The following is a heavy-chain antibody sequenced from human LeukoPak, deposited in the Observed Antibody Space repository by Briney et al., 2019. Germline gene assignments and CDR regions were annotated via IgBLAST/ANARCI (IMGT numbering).Heavy chain of an antibody. J-gene: IGHJ4*02. D-gene: IGHD4-17*01. V-gene: IGHV3-23*01. CDR3: AKDLGRATVTRDH. Sequence: GGSLRLSCAASGFTFSSYAMSWVRQAPGKGLEWVSAISGSGGSTYYADSVKGRFTISRDNSKNTLYLQMNSLRAEDTAVYYRAKDLGRATVTRDHWGQGTLVTVSS. CDR2: ISGSGGST. CDR1: GFTFSSYA.